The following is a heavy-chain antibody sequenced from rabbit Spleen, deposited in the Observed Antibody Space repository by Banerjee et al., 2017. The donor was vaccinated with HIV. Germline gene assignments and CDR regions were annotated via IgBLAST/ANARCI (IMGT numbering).Heavy chain of an antibody. CDR3: ARDAGSYDYIDVYFNL. CDR1: GFSFSSGYD. V-gene: IGHV1S45*01. CDR2: VYNGDIGSRT. J-gene: IGHJ4*01. D-gene: IGHD8-1*01. Sequence: QEQLVESGGGLVQPGGSLKLSCKASGFSFSSGYDMCWVRQAPGKGLEWIACVYNGDIGSRTYYATWAKGRFTFSKTSSTTVTLQMTSLTAADTATYFCARDAGSYDYIDVYFNLWGPGTLVTVS.